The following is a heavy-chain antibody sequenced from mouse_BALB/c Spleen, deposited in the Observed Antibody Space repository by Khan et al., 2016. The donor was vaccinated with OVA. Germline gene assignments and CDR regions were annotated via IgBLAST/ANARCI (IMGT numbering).Heavy chain of an antibody. CDR2: ISGDSNTI. V-gene: IGHV5-17*02. Sequence: EVELVESGGGLVQPGGSRKLSCAASGFTFSNFGMHWIRQAPEKGLEWVAYISGDSNTIYYADTVKGLFTISSDNTRNTLFLQMTSLKSDVTAMYYCARSYFYGYYFDQWGQGTTLTVS. CDR1: GFTFSNFG. D-gene: IGHD1-1*01. CDR3: ARSYFYGYYFDQ. J-gene: IGHJ2*01.